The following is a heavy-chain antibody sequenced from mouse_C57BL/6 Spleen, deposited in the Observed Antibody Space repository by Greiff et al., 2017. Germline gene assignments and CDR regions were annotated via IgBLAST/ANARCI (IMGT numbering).Heavy chain of an antibody. D-gene: IGHD1-1*01. CDR1: GYTFTSYW. Sequence: QVQLQQPGAELVRPGSSVKLSCKASGYTFTSYWMDWVQQRPGQGLEWIGNIYPSDSATHYNQKFKDKATLTVDKSSSTAYMQLSSLTSEDSAVYYCARSTVGDYWGQGTTLTVSS. CDR2: IYPSDSAT. CDR3: ARSTVGDY. J-gene: IGHJ2*01. V-gene: IGHV1-61*01.